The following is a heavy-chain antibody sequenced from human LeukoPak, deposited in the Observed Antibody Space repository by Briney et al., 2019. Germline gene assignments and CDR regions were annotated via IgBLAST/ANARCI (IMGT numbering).Heavy chain of an antibody. CDR3: ASFYGDYYFDY. D-gene: IGHD4-17*01. J-gene: IGHJ4*02. V-gene: IGHV4-59*08. CDR2: IYYSGST. CDR1: GGSISSYY. Sequence: SETLSLTCTVSGGSISSYYWSWIRQPPGKGLEWIGYIYYSGSTNYNPSLKSRVTISVDTSKNQFSLKLSSVTAADTAVYYCASFYGDYYFDYWGQGTPVTVSS.